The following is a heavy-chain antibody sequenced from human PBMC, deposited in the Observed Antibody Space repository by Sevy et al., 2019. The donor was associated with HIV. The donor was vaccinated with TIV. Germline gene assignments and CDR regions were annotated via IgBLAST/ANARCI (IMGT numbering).Heavy chain of an antibody. D-gene: IGHD3-22*01. Sequence: SETLSLTCTVSGGSISSGGYYWSWIRQHPGKGLEWIVYIYYSGSTYYNPSLKSRVTISVDTSKNQFSLKLSSVTAADTAVYYCASTGSTYYYDSSGYSAYYGMDVWGQGTTVTVSS. V-gene: IGHV4-31*03. CDR2: IYYSGST. CDR3: ASTGSTYYYDSSGYSAYYGMDV. J-gene: IGHJ6*02. CDR1: GGSISSGGYY.